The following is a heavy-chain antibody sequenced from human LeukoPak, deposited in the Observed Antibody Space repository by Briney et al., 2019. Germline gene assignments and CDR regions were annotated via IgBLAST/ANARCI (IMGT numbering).Heavy chain of an antibody. CDR1: GFPFDDYF. CDR2: ITNSGYTM. J-gene: IGHJ4*02. V-gene: IGHV3-11*01. D-gene: IGHD6-13*01. Sequence: GGSLRLSCAAAGFPFDDYFMGWVRQAPGKGLEWTSYITNSGYTMYYADSVRGRFTISKDNAKNSLFLHMSGLRAEDTAVYYCARSRARIAAAVYYFDYWGQGTPVTVSS. CDR3: ARSRARIAAAVYYFDY.